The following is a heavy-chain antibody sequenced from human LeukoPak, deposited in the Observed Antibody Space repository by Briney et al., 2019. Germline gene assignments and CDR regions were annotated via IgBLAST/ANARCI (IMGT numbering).Heavy chain of an antibody. Sequence: GGSLRLSCAASGFTFSNHAMAWVRQTPGKGLEWVSAIRNSGGDTYYADSVKGRFTISRDNSRNTLYLQMNSLRAEDTAVYYCAKENRGSFSPLDYWGQGTLVTVSS. CDR2: IRNSGGDT. CDR1: GFTFSNHA. CDR3: AKENRGSFSPLDY. V-gene: IGHV3-23*01. J-gene: IGHJ4*02. D-gene: IGHD1-26*01.